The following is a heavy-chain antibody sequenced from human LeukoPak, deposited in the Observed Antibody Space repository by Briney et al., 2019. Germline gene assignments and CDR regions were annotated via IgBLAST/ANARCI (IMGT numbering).Heavy chain of an antibody. D-gene: IGHD3-22*01. Sequence: ASVKVSCKASGYTFTSYAMNWVRQAPGQGLEWMGWINTNTGNPTYAQGFTGRFVFSSDTSVSTAYLQISSLKAEDTAVYYCARDSYYYDSSGSISDDAFDIWGQGTMVTVSS. CDR3: ARDSYYYDSSGSISDDAFDI. CDR1: GYTFTSYA. J-gene: IGHJ3*02. V-gene: IGHV7-4-1*02. CDR2: INTNTGNP.